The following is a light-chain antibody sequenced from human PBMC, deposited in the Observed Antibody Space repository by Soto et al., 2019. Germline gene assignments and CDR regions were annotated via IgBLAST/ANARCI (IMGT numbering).Light chain of an antibody. CDR2: GAS. J-gene: IGKJ4*01. V-gene: IGKV1-9*01. CDR3: QQYDAWPFT. CDR1: QDVSRY. Sequence: QLTQSPSSLSASVGDRVTITCRASQDVSRYLAWYQQKAGKAPKLLIYGASTLQSGVPSRFSGFGSGTEFTLTISSLQPEDFAIYYCQQYDAWPFTFGGGTKVEIK.